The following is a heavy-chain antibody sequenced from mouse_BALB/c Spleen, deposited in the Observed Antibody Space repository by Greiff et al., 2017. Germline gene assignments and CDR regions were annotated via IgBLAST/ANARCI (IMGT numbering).Heavy chain of an antibody. CDR1: GYAFTNYL. CDR3: AAKRYGNYVAYAMDY. Sequence: QVQLQQSGAELVRPGTSVKVSCKASGYAFTNYLIEWVKQRPGQGLEWIGVINPGSGSTNYNEKFKGKATFTADTSSNTAYMQLSSLTSEDSAVYYCAAKRYGNYVAYAMDYWGQGTSVTVSS. D-gene: IGHD2-10*02. CDR2: INPGSGST. J-gene: IGHJ4*01. V-gene: IGHV1-54*02.